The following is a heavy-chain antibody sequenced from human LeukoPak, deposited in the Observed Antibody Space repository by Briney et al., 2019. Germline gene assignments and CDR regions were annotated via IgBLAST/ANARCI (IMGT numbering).Heavy chain of an antibody. J-gene: IGHJ2*01. V-gene: IGHV4-34*01. CDR2: INHSGST. Sequence: SETLSLTCAVYGGSFSGYYWSWIRQPPGKGLEWIGEINHSGSTNYNPSLKSRVTISVDTSKNQFSLKLSSVTAADTAVYYCARGFQAVTTRFDLWGRGTLVTVSS. CDR3: ARGFQAVTTRFDL. CDR1: GGSFSGYY. D-gene: IGHD4-17*01.